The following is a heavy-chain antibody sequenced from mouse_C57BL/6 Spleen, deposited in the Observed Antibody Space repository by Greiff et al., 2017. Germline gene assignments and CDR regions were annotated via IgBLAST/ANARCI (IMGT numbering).Heavy chain of an antibody. CDR2: IHPNSGST. D-gene: IGHD2-4*01. CDR3: ARAVGLPPWFAY. CDR1: GYTFTSYW. Sequence: QVQLQQPGAELVKPGASVKLSCKASGYTFTSYWMHWVKQRPGQGLEWIGMIHPNSGSTNYNEKFKSKATLTVDKSSSTAYMQLSSLTSEDSAVYYCARAVGLPPWFAYWGQGTLVTVSA. J-gene: IGHJ3*01. V-gene: IGHV1-64*01.